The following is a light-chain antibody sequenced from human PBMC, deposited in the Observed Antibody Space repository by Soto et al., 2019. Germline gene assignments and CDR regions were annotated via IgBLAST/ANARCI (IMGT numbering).Light chain of an antibody. J-gene: IGLJ2*01. CDR1: SSNIGNNY. CDR3: GTWDSSLSVV. V-gene: IGLV1-51*01. CDR2: DNN. Sequence: QSVLTQPPSGSAAPGQKVTISCSGSSSNIGNNYVSWYQQLPGTAPKLLIYDNNKPHSGSPDRFSGTKSGTSATLGITVLQTGDEDDYYCGTWDSSLSVVFGGGTKLTVL.